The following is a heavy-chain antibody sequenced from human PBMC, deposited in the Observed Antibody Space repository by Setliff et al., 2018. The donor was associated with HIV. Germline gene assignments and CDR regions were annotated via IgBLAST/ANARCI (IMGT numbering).Heavy chain of an antibody. Sequence: AGGSLRLSCAASGFTFSSYSMNWVRQAPGKGLEWVSYISSSSSTIYYADSVKGRFTISRDNAKNSLYLQMNSLRAEDTAVYYCARVVDTSGGYWGSFYRYMDVWGKGTTVTVSS. CDR2: ISSSSSTI. D-gene: IGHD3-10*01. CDR3: ARVVDTSGGYWGSFYRYMDV. CDR1: GFTFSSYS. J-gene: IGHJ6*03. V-gene: IGHV3-48*01.